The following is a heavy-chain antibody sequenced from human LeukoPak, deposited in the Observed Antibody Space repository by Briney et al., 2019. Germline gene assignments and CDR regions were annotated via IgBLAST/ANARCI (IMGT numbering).Heavy chain of an antibody. V-gene: IGHV5-51*01. CDR3: ARGGQNYYYYYMDV. CDR1: GYSFTNYW. CDR2: IYPGDSDT. D-gene: IGHD2-15*01. Sequence: GESLKISCKGSGYSFTNYWIAWVRQMPGKTPEWMGSIYPGDSDTKYSPSFQGQVTISADNSITTAYLQWNSMKASDTAMYYCARGGQNYYYYYMDVWGKGTTVTVTS. J-gene: IGHJ6*03.